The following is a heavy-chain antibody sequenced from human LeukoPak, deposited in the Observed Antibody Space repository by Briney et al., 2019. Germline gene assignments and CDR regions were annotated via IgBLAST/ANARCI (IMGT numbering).Heavy chain of an antibody. V-gene: IGHV1-46*01. J-gene: IGHJ4*02. Sequence: ASVKVSCKASGYTFTSYYMHWVRQAPGRGLEWMGLINPSGGSTSYAQKFQGRVTMTRDTSTSTVYMELSSLRSEDTAVYYCARVINTAMTTGYFDYWGQGTLVTVSS. D-gene: IGHD5-18*01. CDR3: ARVINTAMTTGYFDY. CDR2: INPSGGST. CDR1: GYTFTSYY.